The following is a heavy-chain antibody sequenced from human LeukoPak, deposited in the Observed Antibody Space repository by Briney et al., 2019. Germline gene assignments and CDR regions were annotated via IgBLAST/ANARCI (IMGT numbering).Heavy chain of an antibody. CDR1: GGSISSYY. V-gene: IGHV4-4*07. D-gene: IGHD6-13*01. CDR2: IYTSGST. CDR3: AGSIAAAGPFDL. Sequence: PSETLSLTCTVSGGSISSYYWSWVRQPAGKGLEWIGRIYTSGSTNYNPSLKSRVTMSVDTSKNQFSLKLSSVTAADTAVYYCAGSIAAAGPFDLWGRGTLVTVSS. J-gene: IGHJ2*01.